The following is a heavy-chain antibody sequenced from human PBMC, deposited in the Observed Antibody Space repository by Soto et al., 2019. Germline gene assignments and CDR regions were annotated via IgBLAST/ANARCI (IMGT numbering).Heavy chain of an antibody. Sequence: PSETLSLTCTVSGGSISSGGYYWSWIRQHPGKGLEWIGYICYSGSTYYNPSLKSRVTISVDTSKNQFSLKLSSVTAADTAVYYCARGLYSSSSSGMDVWGQGTTVTVSS. CDR3: ARGLYSSSSSGMDV. CDR1: GGSISSGGYY. CDR2: ICYSGST. D-gene: IGHD6-6*01. V-gene: IGHV4-31*03. J-gene: IGHJ6*02.